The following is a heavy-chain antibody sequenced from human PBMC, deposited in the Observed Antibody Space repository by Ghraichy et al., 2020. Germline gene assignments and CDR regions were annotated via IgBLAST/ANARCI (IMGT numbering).Heavy chain of an antibody. D-gene: IGHD3-3*01. CDR2: ISGSGGST. J-gene: IGHJ6*02. CDR3: AKDEGITIFAGGMDV. Sequence: GGSLRLSCAASGFTFSSYAMSWVRQAPGKGLEWVSAISGSGGSTYYADSVKGRFTISRDNSKNTLYLQMNSLRAEDTAVYYCAKDEGITIFAGGMDVWGQGTTVTVSS. V-gene: IGHV3-23*01. CDR1: GFTFSSYA.